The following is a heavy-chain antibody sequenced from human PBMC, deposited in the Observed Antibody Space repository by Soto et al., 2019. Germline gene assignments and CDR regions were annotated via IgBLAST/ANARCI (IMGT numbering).Heavy chain of an antibody. CDR3: ARDLLEEPADYYDTKADALDP. D-gene: IGHD3-22*01. CDR2: IWFDASRI. CDR1: GFTFTTYG. V-gene: IGHV3-33*01. J-gene: IGHJ3*01. Sequence: GGSLRLSCAASGFTFTTYGIHWVRQAPGKGPEWVAFIWFDASRIYYADSVKGRFTISRDDSKNTVHLQMNSLRVEDTAVYYCARDLLEEPADYYDTKADALDPWDQGTMVTVSS.